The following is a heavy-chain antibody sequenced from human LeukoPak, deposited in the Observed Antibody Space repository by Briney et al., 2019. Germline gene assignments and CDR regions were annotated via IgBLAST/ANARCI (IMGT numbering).Heavy chain of an antibody. V-gene: IGHV3-64*01. CDR1: GFTFSSYA. D-gene: IGHD6-19*01. J-gene: IGHJ4*02. Sequence: GGSLRLSCAASGFTFSSYAMHWVRQAPGKGLEYVSAISSNGGSTYYANSVKGRFTISRDNSKNTLYLQMGGLRAEDMAVYYCARQSSGWYICPDYWGQGTLVTVSS. CDR3: ARQSSGWYICPDY. CDR2: ISSNGGST.